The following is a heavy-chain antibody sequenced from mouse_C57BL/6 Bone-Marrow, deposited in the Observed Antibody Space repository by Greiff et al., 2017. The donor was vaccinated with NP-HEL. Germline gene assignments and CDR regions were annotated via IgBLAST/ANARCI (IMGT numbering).Heavy chain of an antibody. D-gene: IGHD2-3*01. J-gene: IGHJ3*01. CDR3: AREGDDGYLFAY. Sequence: EVQLVESGPGLVKPSQSLSLTCSVTGYSITSGYYWNWIRQFPGNKLEWMGYISYDGSNNYNPSLKNRISITRDTSKNQFFLKLNSVTTEDTATYYCAREGDDGYLFAYWGQGTLVTVSA. CDR2: ISYDGSN. V-gene: IGHV3-6*01. CDR1: GYSITSGYY.